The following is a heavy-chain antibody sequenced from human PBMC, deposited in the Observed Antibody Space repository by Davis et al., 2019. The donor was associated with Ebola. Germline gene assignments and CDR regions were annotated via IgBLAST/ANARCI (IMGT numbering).Heavy chain of an antibody. CDR1: GFTVSSNY. J-gene: IGHJ4*02. V-gene: IGHV3-30-3*01. CDR2: ISYDGTIK. D-gene: IGHD3-22*01. Sequence: GEPLKISCAASGFTVSSNYMTWVRQAPGKGLEWVAVISYDGTIKDYADSVKGRFTISRDTSKNTLYLQMNSLRAEDTAVYYCARPPDDSSGYYYDYWGQGTLVTVSS. CDR3: ARPPDDSSGYYYDY.